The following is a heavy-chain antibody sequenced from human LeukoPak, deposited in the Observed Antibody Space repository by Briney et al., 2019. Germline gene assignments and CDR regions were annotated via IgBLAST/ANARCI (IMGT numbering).Heavy chain of an antibody. Sequence: GGSLRLSCAASGFTFDDYAMHWVRQAPGKGLEWVSGISGPGTTTYYADSVKGRFTISRDNSKNTLYLLMNSLRAEDTAVYYCAKDLHYGAFGYWGQGTLVTVSS. J-gene: IGHJ4*02. CDR2: ISGPGTTT. CDR1: GFTFDDYA. CDR3: AKDLHYGAFGY. V-gene: IGHV3-23*01. D-gene: IGHD3-16*01.